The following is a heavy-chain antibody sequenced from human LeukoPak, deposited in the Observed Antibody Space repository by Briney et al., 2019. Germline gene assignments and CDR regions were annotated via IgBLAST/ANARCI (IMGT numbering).Heavy chain of an antibody. CDR2: ISGSGGGT. D-gene: IGHD1-26*01. CDR3: AKVVGVTEYYFDY. J-gene: IGHJ4*02. V-gene: IGHV3-23*01. CDR1: GFTFSSYA. Sequence: PGGSLRLSCAASGFTFSSYAMSWVRQAPGKGLEWVSAISGSGGGTYYADSVKGRFTVSRDNSKNTLFLQMNSLRAEDTAVYYCAKVVGVTEYYFDYWGQGTLVTVSS.